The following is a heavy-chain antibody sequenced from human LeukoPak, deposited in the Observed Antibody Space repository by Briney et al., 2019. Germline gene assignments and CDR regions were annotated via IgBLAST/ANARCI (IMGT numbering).Heavy chain of an antibody. D-gene: IGHD3-22*01. Sequence: PGGPLRLSCVASGLTFSNFAMSWVRQVPGKGLEWVSTISSFVGSTYYADSVKGRFTISRDNSKNTVYLQMNSLRDEDTAISYCAKQPRSSSYYWGQGTLVTVSS. CDR2: ISSFVGST. CDR3: AKQPRSSSYY. V-gene: IGHV3-23*01. J-gene: IGHJ4*02. CDR1: GLTFSNFA.